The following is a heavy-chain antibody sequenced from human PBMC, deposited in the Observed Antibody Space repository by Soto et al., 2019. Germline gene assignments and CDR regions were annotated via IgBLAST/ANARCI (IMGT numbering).Heavy chain of an antibody. V-gene: IGHV1-8*01. CDR1: GCTFTSYD. CDR3: ARVGPGTIFGVVIHTDYYGMDV. CDR2: MNPNSGNT. Sequence: ASVKVSCKASGCTFTSYDINWMRQATGQGLEWIGWMNPNSGNTGYAQKFQGRVTMTRNTSISTAYMELSSLRSEDTAVYYCARVGPGTIFGVVIHTDYYGMDVWGQGTAVTVSS. J-gene: IGHJ6*02. D-gene: IGHD3-3*01.